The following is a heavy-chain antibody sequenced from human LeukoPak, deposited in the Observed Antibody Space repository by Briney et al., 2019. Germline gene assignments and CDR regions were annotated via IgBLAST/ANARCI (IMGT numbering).Heavy chain of an antibody. D-gene: IGHD4-17*01. CDR2: IRYDGSNK. V-gene: IGHV3-30*02. Sequence: PGGSLRLSCAAPGFTFSSYGMHWVRQAPGKGLEWVAFIRYDGSNKYYADSVKGRFTISRDNSKYTLYLQMNSLRAEDTAVYYCAKDMVGYGDLFDYWGQGTLVTVSS. CDR3: AKDMVGYGDLFDY. J-gene: IGHJ4*02. CDR1: GFTFSSYG.